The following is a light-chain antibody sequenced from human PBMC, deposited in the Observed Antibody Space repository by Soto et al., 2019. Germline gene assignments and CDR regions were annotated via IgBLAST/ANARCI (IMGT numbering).Light chain of an antibody. V-gene: IGKV3-20*01. CDR3: QQYGSPPSWT. CDR1: QSVSNNY. Sequence: EIVLTQSPGTLSLSPGERSTLSCRASQSVSNNYLAWYQQKPGQAPRLLIYGASSRATGIPDRFSGSGSGTDFTLTISRLEPEDFAVYYCQQYGSPPSWTFGQGTKVDIK. CDR2: GAS. J-gene: IGKJ1*01.